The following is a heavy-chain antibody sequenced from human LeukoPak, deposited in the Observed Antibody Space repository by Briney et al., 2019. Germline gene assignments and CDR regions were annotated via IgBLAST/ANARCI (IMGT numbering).Heavy chain of an antibody. V-gene: IGHV4-39*07. D-gene: IGHD4-17*01. CDR3: ARDPRRYGDQRDDP. CDR2: IYYSGST. J-gene: IGHJ5*02. CDR1: GGSISSSSYY. Sequence: PSETLSLTCTVSGGSISSSSYYWGWIRQPPGKGLEWIGSIYYSGSTYYNPSLKSRVTISVDTSKNQFSLKLSSVTAADTAVYYCARDPRRYGDQRDDPWGQGTLVTVSS.